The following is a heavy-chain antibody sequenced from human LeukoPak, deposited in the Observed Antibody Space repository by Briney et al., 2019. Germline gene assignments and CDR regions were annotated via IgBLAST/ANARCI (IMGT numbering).Heavy chain of an antibody. V-gene: IGHV3-7*01. CDR3: ARVLGSYTYYIDY. J-gene: IGHJ4*02. CDR2: IKQDGSEK. D-gene: IGHD1-26*01. CDR1: GFTFSNYW. Sequence: GGSLRLSCAASGFTFSNYWMSWVRQAPGKGLEWVANIKQDGSEKYYVNSVKGRFTISRDNAKRSLSLQMNSLTAEDTAVYYCARVLGSYTYYIDYWGQGTLVTVSS.